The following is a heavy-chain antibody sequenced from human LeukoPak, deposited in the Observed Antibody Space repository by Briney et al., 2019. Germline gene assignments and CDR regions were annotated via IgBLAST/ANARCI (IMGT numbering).Heavy chain of an antibody. CDR1: GFTFSSYG. D-gene: IGHD4-17*01. V-gene: IGHV3-30*18. J-gene: IGHJ6*02. CDR2: ISYEGDST. CDR3: AKDLAVTSLSYYYGMDV. Sequence: PGGSLRLSCAASGFTFSSYGMLWVRQAPGKGLEWVAIISYEGDSTYYADSVKGRFTISRDNSKSTLYLLMNSLRAGDTAVYYCAKDLAVTSLSYYYGMDVWGQGTTVTVSS.